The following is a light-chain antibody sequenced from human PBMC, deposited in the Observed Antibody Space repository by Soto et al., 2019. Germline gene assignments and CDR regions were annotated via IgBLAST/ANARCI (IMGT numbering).Light chain of an antibody. Sequence: IQMTQSPSTLSASVGDRVTITCRASQSINTWLAWYQQKPGKAPKLLIYKASSLGSGVPSRFSGSGSGTEFTLTISSLQPDDFAIYYCQQYNSHSSYTFGQGTKLEIK. J-gene: IGKJ2*01. CDR3: QQYNSHSSYT. CDR2: KAS. CDR1: QSINTW. V-gene: IGKV1-5*03.